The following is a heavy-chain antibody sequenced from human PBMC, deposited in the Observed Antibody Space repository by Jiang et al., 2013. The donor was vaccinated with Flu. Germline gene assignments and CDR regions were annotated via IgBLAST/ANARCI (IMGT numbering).Heavy chain of an antibody. CDR2: ISGSGGST. D-gene: IGHD1-26*01. CDR1: GFTFSSYA. CDR3: AKDPVRKRWELRGNWFDP. J-gene: IGHJ5*02. Sequence: QLVESGGGLVQPGGSLRLSCAASGFTFSSYAISWVRQAPGKGLEWVSAISGSGGSTYYADSVKGRFTISRDNSKNTLYLQMNSLRAEDTAVYYCAKDPVRKRWELRGNWFDPWGQGTLVTVSS. V-gene: IGHV3-23*04.